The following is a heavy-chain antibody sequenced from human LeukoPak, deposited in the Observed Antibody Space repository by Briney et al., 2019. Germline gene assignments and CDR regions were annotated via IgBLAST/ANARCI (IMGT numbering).Heavy chain of an antibody. J-gene: IGHJ4*02. Sequence: SETLSLTCTVFGDSISNYYWSWVRQPPGKGLEWIGCIYCSGSSNYKSSLKSRVTMSVDTCKNQFSLNLRSVTAADTAVYYCARHGGPRGSTLAGWGQGTLVTVSS. CDR2: IYCSGSS. V-gene: IGHV4-59*08. CDR3: ARHGGPRGSTLAG. CDR1: GDSISNYY. D-gene: IGHD3-16*01.